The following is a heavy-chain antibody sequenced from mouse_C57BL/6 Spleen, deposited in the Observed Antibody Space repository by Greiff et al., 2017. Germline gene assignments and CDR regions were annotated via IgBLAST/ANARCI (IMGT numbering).Heavy chain of an antibody. CDR1: GYTFTSYW. V-gene: IGHV1-69*01. CDR2: IDPSDSYT. J-gene: IGHJ4*01. Sequence: VQLQQPGAELVMPGASVKLSCKASGYTFTSYWMHWVKQRPGQGLEWIGEIDPSDSYTNYNQKFKGKSTLTVDKSSSTAYMQLSSLTSEDSAVYYCARRDYDDYAMDYWGQGTSGTVSS. D-gene: IGHD2-4*01. CDR3: ARRDYDDYAMDY.